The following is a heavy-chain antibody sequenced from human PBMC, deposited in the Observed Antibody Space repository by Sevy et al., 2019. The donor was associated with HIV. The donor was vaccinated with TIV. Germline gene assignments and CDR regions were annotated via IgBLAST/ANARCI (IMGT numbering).Heavy chain of an antibody. CDR1: GFTFSSCW. V-gene: IGHV3-7*01. J-gene: IGHJ4*02. D-gene: IGHD3-10*01. CDR3: ARLFYGSADY. Sequence: GGSLRLSCAASGFTFSSCWMSWVRQAPGKGLEWLATINLDGSETSYVDSVKGRFTISRHNPRKSVYLQMTSLSAEDTAVYYCARLFYGSADYWGQGTLVTVSS. CDR2: INLDGSET.